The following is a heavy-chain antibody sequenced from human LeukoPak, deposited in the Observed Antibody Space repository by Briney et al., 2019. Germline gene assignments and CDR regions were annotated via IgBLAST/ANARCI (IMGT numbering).Heavy chain of an antibody. J-gene: IGHJ4*02. D-gene: IGHD4-17*01. V-gene: IGHV3-23*01. CDR2: ISGIGGST. Sequence: VGSPRLSCAPSGFTFSSYTMSSVRQAPGKGREWVSAISGIGGSTYYADSVKGRFTISRDNSKNTLYLQMNSLRAEDTAVYYCAKSGDYGDYAVDYWGQGTLVTVSS. CDR1: GFTFSSYT. CDR3: AKSGDYGDYAVDY.